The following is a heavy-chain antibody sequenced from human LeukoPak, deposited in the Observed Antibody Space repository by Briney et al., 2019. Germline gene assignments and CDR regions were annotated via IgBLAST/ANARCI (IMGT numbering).Heavy chain of an antibody. Sequence: SETLSLTCTVSGGSISSGSYYWSWIRQPAGKGLEWIGRIYTSGSTNYNPSLKSRVTISVDTSKNQFSLKLSSVTAADTAVYYCATDYYGSGSYTYWGQGTLVTVSS. D-gene: IGHD3-10*01. CDR3: ATDYYGSGSYTY. J-gene: IGHJ4*02. CDR1: GGSISSGSYY. CDR2: IYTSGST. V-gene: IGHV4-61*02.